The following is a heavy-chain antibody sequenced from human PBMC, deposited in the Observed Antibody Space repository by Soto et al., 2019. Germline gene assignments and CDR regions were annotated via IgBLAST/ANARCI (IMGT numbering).Heavy chain of an antibody. V-gene: IGHV4-59*01. D-gene: IGHD3-16*01. CDR1: GGSISSYY. CDR2: IYYSGST. Sequence: SETLSLTCTVSGGSISSYYWSWIRQPPGKGLEWVGYIYYSGSTNYNPSLKSRDTISVDTSKNQFSLRLSSVTAADTAVYYCARVLDPEHENVGYYFDYWGQGTLVTVSS. J-gene: IGHJ4*02. CDR3: ARVLDPEHENVGYYFDY.